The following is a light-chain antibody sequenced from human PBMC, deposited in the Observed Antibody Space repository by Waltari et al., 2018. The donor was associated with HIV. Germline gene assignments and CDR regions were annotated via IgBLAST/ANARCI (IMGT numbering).Light chain of an antibody. CDR1: QNLLYNSNKKNY. Sequence: DVVVTQPPPSLTVSVGERATPNCTPSQNLLYNSNKKNYLAWYQQKPGQRPKLLIYWASTRASGVPDRFSGSGSGTDFTLTISSLQTEDVAIYYCQQFYSVPYTFGQGTKLEIK. CDR2: WAS. CDR3: QQFYSVPYT. V-gene: IGKV4-1*01. J-gene: IGKJ2*01.